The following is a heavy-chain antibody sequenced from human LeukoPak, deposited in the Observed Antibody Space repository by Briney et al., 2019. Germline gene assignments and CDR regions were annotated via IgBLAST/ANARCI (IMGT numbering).Heavy chain of an antibody. CDR1: GGSVSSGSYC. D-gene: IGHD4-11*01. V-gene: IGHV4-61*01. CDR3: ARDLDYSIYGYFDY. J-gene: IGHJ4*02. Sequence: SETLSLACTVSGGSVSSGSYCWSWIRQPPGKGLGWIGYIYYSGNTNYNPSLKSRVTISVDTSKNQFSLKLSSVTATDTAVYYCARDLDYSIYGYFDYWGQGTLVTVSS. CDR2: IYYSGNT.